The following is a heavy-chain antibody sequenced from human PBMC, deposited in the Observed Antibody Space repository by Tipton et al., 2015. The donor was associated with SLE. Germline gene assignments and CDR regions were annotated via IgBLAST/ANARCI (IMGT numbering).Heavy chain of an antibody. CDR2: IYYSGNT. CDR1: GDSISTYY. Sequence: TLSLTCNVSGDSISTYYWSWIRQPPGKGLEWIGYIYYSGNTNYNPSLKSRVTILVDPSKNQFSLKLSSVTAADTAVYYCARDGGSDDYGDYVAYYYYGMDVWGQGTTVTVSS. V-gene: IGHV4-59*01. CDR3: ARDGGSDDYGDYVAYYYYGMDV. D-gene: IGHD4-17*01. J-gene: IGHJ6*02.